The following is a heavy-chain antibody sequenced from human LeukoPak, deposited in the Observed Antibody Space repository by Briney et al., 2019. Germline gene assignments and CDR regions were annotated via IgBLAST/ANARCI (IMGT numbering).Heavy chain of an antibody. CDR3: TRRRRDGYNFDL. D-gene: IGHD5-24*01. Sequence: SETLSLTCTVAAGSISSYYWSWIRQPPGKGLEWIGYVFSSGSTTYNPSLKSRVTISVDTSKNQFSLELSSVTAADTAMYYCTRRRRDGYNFDLWGQGTLVTVSS. CDR1: AGSISSYY. CDR2: VFSSGST. J-gene: IGHJ4*02. V-gene: IGHV4-59*01.